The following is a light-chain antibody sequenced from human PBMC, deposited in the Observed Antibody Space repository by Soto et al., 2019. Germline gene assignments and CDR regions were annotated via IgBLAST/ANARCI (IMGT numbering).Light chain of an antibody. CDR3: QQYDNLPRT. Sequence: DIPMTQSPSSLSASVGDRVTITCQASQDISNYLNWYQQKPGKAPKLLIYDASNLETGVPSRFSGSGSGTDFTFTISSLQPEDIATYYCQQYDNLPRTFGQGTKLEIK. CDR2: DAS. J-gene: IGKJ2*01. CDR1: QDISNY. V-gene: IGKV1-33*01.